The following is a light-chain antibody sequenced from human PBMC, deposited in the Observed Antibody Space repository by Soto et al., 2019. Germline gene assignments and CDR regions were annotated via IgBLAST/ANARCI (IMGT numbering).Light chain of an antibody. Sequence: QSALTQPASVSGSPGQSITISCTGTSSDVGGYNYVSWYQQHPGKAPKLMLYEVSNRPSGVSNRFSGSKSGNTASLTISGLQAEDEADYYCTSYTTRSTVVFGGGTPLTVL. J-gene: IGLJ2*01. CDR2: EVS. CDR1: SSDVGGYNY. CDR3: TSYTTRSTVV. V-gene: IGLV2-14*01.